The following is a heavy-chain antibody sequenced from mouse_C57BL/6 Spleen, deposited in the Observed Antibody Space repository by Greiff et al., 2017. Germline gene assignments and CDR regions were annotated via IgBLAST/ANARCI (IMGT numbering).Heavy chain of an antibody. V-gene: IGHV1-78*01. D-gene: IGHD2-1*01. Sequence: VQLQESDAELVKPGASVKISCKVSGYTFTDHTIHWMKRRPEQGLEWIGYIYPRDGSTKYNEKFKGKATLTADKSSSTAYMQLNSLTSEDSAVYFCARRGVYYGNPFDYWGQGTTLTVSS. J-gene: IGHJ2*01. CDR3: ARRGVYYGNPFDY. CDR1: GYTFTDHT. CDR2: IYPRDGST.